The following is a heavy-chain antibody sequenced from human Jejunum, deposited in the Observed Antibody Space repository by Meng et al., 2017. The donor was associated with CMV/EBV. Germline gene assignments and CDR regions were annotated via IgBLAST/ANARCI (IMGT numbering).Heavy chain of an antibody. D-gene: IGHD2-21*01. CDR1: FTFSNYA. CDR3: ARVFQPIYCGDNCYSDY. V-gene: IGHV3-30*14. Sequence: FTFSNYALHWVRQAQGKGLEWVALISYDGIDEFYADSVKGRFTISRDNSKNTLYLQMNSLRAEDTAIYYCARVFQPIYCGDNCYSDYWGQGTLVTVSS. CDR2: ISYDGIDE. J-gene: IGHJ4*02.